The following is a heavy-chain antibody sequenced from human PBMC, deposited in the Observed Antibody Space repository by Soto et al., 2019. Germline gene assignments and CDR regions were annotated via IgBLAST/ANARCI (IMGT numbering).Heavy chain of an antibody. CDR1: GGSISSYY. V-gene: IGHV4-59*01. Sequence: SETLSLTCTVSGGSISSYYWSWIRQPPGKGLEWIGYIYYSGSTNYNPSLKSRVTISVDTSKNQFSLKLSSVTAADTAVYYCARGTIRFDPWGQGTLVTVPS. J-gene: IGHJ5*02. CDR3: ARGTIRFDP. CDR2: IYYSGST.